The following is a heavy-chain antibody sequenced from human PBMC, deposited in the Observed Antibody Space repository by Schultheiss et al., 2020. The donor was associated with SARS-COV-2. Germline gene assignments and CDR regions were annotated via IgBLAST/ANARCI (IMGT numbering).Heavy chain of an antibody. V-gene: IGHV4-4*02. CDR2: IYHSGST. Sequence: GSLRLSCAASGFTFSSYEMNWVRQAPGKGLEWIGEIYHSGSTNYNPSLKSRVTISVDTSKNQFSLKLSSVTAADTAVYYCARDNSNYYDSSGYPDYWGQGTLVTVSS. CDR3: ARDNSNYYDSSGYPDY. D-gene: IGHD3-22*01. CDR1: GFTFSSYE. J-gene: IGHJ4*02.